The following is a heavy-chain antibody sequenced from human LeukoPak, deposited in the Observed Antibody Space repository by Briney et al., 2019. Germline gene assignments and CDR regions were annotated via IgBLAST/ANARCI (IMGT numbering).Heavy chain of an antibody. CDR3: ARDLRQQLVVGAFDI. CDR2: ISGSGGST. CDR1: GFTFSSYA. Sequence: GGSLRLSCAASGFTFSSYAMSWVRQAPGKGLEWVSAISGSGGSTYYADSVKGRFTISRDNSKNTLYLQMNSLRAEDTAVYYCARDLRQQLVVGAFDIWGQGTMVTVSS. D-gene: IGHD6-13*01. J-gene: IGHJ3*02. V-gene: IGHV3-23*01.